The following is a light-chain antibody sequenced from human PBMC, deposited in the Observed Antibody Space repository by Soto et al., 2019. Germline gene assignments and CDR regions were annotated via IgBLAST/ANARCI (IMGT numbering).Light chain of an antibody. CDR1: QSVRNN. CDR2: GAS. V-gene: IGKV3-15*01. CDR3: QQYNNWPLT. Sequence: EIVMTQSPATRSVSPGERAKFSCRASQSVRNNLAWFQQKPGQAPRLLIYGASTRATGIPARFSGSGSGTEFTLTISRLQSEDFAVYYCQQYNNWPLTFGGGSKVEIK. J-gene: IGKJ4*01.